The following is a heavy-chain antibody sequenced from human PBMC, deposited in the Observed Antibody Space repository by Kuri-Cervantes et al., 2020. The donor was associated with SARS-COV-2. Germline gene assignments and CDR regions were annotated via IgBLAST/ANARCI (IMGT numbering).Heavy chain of an antibody. CDR3: ARGMVRGLIQSYYYGMDV. Sequence: ASVKVSCKASGYTFTGYYMYWVRQAPGQGLEWMGWINPNSGGTNYAQKFQGWVTMTRGTSISTAYMELSRLRSDDTAVYYCARGMVRGLIQSYYYGMDVWGQGTTVTVSS. CDR2: INPNSGGT. V-gene: IGHV1-2*04. D-gene: IGHD3-10*01. J-gene: IGHJ6*02. CDR1: GYTFTGYY.